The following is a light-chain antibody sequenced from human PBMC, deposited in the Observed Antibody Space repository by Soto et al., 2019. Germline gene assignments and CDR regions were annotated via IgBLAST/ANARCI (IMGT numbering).Light chain of an antibody. Sequence: DIQMAQSPSALSASVGDRVTITCRASQSISSYLNWYQQKPGKAPKLLIYAASSLQSGVPSRFSGSGSGTDFTLNIRSLQPEDFATYECQQSYSTTTFGHGTKVDXK. J-gene: IGKJ1*01. V-gene: IGKV1-39*01. CDR3: QQSYSTTT. CDR2: AAS. CDR1: QSISSY.